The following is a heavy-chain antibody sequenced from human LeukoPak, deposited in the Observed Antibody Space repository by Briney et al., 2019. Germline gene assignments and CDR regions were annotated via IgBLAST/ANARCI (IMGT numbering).Heavy chain of an antibody. CDR1: GFTFSSYS. CDR2: ISSNSTTI. D-gene: IGHD6-19*01. V-gene: IGHV3-48*04. Sequence: GGSLRLSCAASGFTFSSYSMNWVRQAPGKGLEWVSYISSNSTTIYYADSVKGRFTISRDNAKNSLYLQMNSLRAEDTAVYYWARVSVPSSGYSSCWYPYYFDYWGQGTLVNVSS. J-gene: IGHJ4*02. CDR3: ARVSVPSSGYSSCWYPYYFDY.